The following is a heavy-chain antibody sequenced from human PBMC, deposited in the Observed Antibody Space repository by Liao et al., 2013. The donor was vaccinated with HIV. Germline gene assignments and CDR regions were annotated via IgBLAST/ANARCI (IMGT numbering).Heavy chain of an antibody. D-gene: IGHD6-13*01. CDR3: VHNRGPATGHLIDS. Sequence: QLQLQESGPGLVKPSETLSLTCTVSGGSISSSYYFWGWIRQPPGKGPEWIGSIFYSGRTYYNPSLKSRVTILVDTSKNQFSLKLSSVTAADTAVYYCVHNRGPATGHLIDSWGQGTLVTVSS. J-gene: IGHJ4*02. CDR2: IFYSGRT. V-gene: IGHV4-39*07. CDR1: GGSISSSYYF.